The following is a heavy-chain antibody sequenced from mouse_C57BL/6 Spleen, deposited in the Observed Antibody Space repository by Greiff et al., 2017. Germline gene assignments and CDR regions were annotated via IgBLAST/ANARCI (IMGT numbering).Heavy chain of an antibody. CDR1: GFNIKDDY. J-gene: IGHJ1*03. D-gene: IGHD1-1*01. Sequence: EVQLQQSGAELVRPGASVKLSCTASGFNIKDDYMHWVKQRPEQGLEWIGWIDPENGDTEYASKFQGKATITADTSSNTAYLQLSSLTSEDTAVYYCTTRDYGRSYRWYFDVWGTGTTVTVSS. V-gene: IGHV14-4*01. CDR3: TTRDYGRSYRWYFDV. CDR2: IDPENGDT.